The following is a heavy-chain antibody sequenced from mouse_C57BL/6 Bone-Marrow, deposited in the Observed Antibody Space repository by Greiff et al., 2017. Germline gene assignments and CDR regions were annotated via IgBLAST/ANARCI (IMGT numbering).Heavy chain of an antibody. J-gene: IGHJ3*01. CDR3: AREHYYGSAFAY. CDR1: GYTFTSYW. CDR2: IDPSDSYT. Sequence: QVQLQQPGAELVMPGASVKLSCKASGYTFTSYWMHWVKQRPGQGLEWIGEIDPSDSYTNYNQKFKGKSTLTVDKSSSTAYMQLSSLTSEDSAVYYCAREHYYGSAFAYWGQGTLVTVSA. V-gene: IGHV1-69*01. D-gene: IGHD1-1*01.